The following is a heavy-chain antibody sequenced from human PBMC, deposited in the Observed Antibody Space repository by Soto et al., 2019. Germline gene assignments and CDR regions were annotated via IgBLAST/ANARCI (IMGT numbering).Heavy chain of an antibody. V-gene: IGHV4-59*01. CDR1: GGSISSYY. D-gene: IGHD6-13*01. CDR3: ARDLAAAGHYYYGMDV. J-gene: IGHJ6*02. CDR2: IYYSGST. Sequence: QVQLQESGPGLVKPSETLSLTCTVSGGSISSYYWSWIRQPPGKGLEWIGYIYYSGSTNYNPSLKSRDTISVDTSKNQFSLKLSSVTAADTAVYYCARDLAAAGHYYYGMDVWGQGTTVTVSS.